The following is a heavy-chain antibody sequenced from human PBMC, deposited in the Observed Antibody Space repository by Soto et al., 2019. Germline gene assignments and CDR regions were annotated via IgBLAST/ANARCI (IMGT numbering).Heavy chain of an antibody. D-gene: IGHD2-21*02. CDR3: ARLAYCGGDCYSGGGVYHFDY. CDR1: GYIFTSYW. Sequence: GESLRISCKGSGYIFTSYWISWGLQRPGEGLEWMGRIDPSDSYTNYSPSFQGHVTISADKSISTAYLQWSSLKASDTAMYYCARLAYCGGDCYSGGGVYHFDYWGQGTLVTVSS. V-gene: IGHV5-10-1*01. CDR2: IDPSDSYT. J-gene: IGHJ4*02.